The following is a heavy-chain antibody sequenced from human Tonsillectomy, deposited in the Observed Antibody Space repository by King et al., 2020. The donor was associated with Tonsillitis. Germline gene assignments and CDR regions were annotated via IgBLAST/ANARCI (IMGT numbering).Heavy chain of an antibody. D-gene: IGHD3-10*01. J-gene: IGHJ4*02. CDR2: ISFDGNTK. CDR3: ARDFYYISGSYFDY. V-gene: IGHV3-30-3*01. Sequence: VQLVESGGGVVQPGRSQRLSCKASGFTFRSSAMHWVRQAPGKGLEWVAVISFDGNTKYYADSVKGRFTVSRDNSNNTLYLHMNSPRGEDTAVYYCARDFYYISGSYFDYWGQGTLVTVSS. CDR1: GFTFRSSA.